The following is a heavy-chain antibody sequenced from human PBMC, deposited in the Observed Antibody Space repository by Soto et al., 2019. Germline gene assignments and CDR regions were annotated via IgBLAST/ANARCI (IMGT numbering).Heavy chain of an antibody. V-gene: IGHV4-39*01. CDR1: GGSISSSSYY. Sequence: PSETLSLTCTVSGGSISSSSYYWGWIRQPPGKGLEWIGSIYYSGSTYYNPSLKSRVTISVDTSKNQFSLKLSSVTAADTAVYYCARHGKQLEPYYFDYWGQGTLVTVSS. CDR2: IYYSGST. D-gene: IGHD6-6*01. J-gene: IGHJ4*02. CDR3: ARHGKQLEPYYFDY.